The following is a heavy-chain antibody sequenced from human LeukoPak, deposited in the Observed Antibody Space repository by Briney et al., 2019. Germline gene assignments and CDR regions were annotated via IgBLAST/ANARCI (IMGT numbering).Heavy chain of an antibody. J-gene: IGHJ4*02. CDR1: GGSISSSNW. Sequence: SETLSLTCAVSGGSISSSNWWRLVRQPPGKGLEWIGEIYHSGSTNYNPSLRSRVTISVDKSKNQFSLKLSSVTVADTAVYYCARIAVRGVTGFDYWGQGTLVTVSS. V-gene: IGHV4-4*02. D-gene: IGHD3-10*01. CDR2: IYHSGST. CDR3: ARIAVRGVTGFDY.